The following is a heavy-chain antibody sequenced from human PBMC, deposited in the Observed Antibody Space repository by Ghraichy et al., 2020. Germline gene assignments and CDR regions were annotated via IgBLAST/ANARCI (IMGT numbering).Heavy chain of an antibody. J-gene: IGHJ4*02. CDR2: INHSGST. CDR3: ARVFYYDFWSGYYTDDYFDY. CDR1: GGSFSGYY. D-gene: IGHD3-3*01. V-gene: IGHV4-34*01. Sequence: SQTLSLTCAVYGGSFSGYYWSWIRQPPGKGLEWIGEINHSGSTNYNPSLKSRVTISVDTSKNQFSLKLSSVTAADTAVYYCARVFYYDFWSGYYTDDYFDYWGQGTLVTVSS.